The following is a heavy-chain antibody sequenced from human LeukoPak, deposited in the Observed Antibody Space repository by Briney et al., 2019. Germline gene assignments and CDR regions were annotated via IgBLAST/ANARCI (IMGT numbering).Heavy chain of an antibody. V-gene: IGHV3-53*01. D-gene: IGHD3-9*01. J-gene: IGHJ4*02. Sequence: GGSLRLSCAASGFTVSSNYMSWVRQAPGKGLEWVSVIYSGGSTYYADSVKGRFTISRDNSKNTLYLQMNSLRAEDTAVYYCARLSLRYFVSYLAYWGQGTLVTVSS. CDR1: GFTVSSNY. CDR2: IYSGGST. CDR3: ARLSLRYFVSYLAY.